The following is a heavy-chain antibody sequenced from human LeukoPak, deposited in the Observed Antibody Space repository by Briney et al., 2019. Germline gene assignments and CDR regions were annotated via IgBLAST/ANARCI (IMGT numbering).Heavy chain of an antibody. CDR3: AMYRPYFDY. D-gene: IGHD1-14*01. V-gene: IGHV3-33*01. Sequence: PGGSLRLSCAASGFTFSSYGMHWVRQAPGKGLEWVAVIWYDGSNKYHADSVKGRFTISRDNSKNTLYLQMNSLRAEDTAVYYCAMYRPYFDYWGQGTLVTVSS. CDR2: IWYDGSNK. J-gene: IGHJ4*02. CDR1: GFTFSSYG.